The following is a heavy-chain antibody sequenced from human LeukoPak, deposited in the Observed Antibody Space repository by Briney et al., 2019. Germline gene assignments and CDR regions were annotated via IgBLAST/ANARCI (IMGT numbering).Heavy chain of an antibody. CDR1: GFSFSNYG. Sequence: TGGSLRLSCAASGFSFSNYGIHWVRQAPGKGLEWVAVISYDGSNKYYADSVRGRFTISRDNSKNTLYLQMNSLRAEDTAVYYCAKASYDSSGLMDYWGQGTLVTVSS. CDR3: AKASYDSSGLMDY. J-gene: IGHJ4*02. V-gene: IGHV3-30*18. CDR2: ISYDGSNK. D-gene: IGHD3-22*01.